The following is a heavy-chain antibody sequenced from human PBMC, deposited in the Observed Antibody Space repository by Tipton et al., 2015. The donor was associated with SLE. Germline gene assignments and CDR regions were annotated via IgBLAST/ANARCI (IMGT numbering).Heavy chain of an antibody. V-gene: IGHV3-30-3*01. CDR1: GFTFSSYA. CDR3: ARDPSREYSSSWYDY. D-gene: IGHD6-13*01. CDR2: ISYDGSNK. J-gene: IGHJ4*02. Sequence: RSLRLSCAASGFTFSSYAMHWVRQAPGKGLEWVAVISYDGSNKYYADSVKGRFTISRDNSKNTLYLQMNSLRAEDTAVYYCARDPSREYSSSWYDYWGQGTLVTVSS.